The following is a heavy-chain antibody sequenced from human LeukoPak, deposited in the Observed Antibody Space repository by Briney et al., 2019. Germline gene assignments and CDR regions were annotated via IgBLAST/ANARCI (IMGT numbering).Heavy chain of an antibody. D-gene: IGHD4-17*01. J-gene: IGHJ6*03. V-gene: IGHV4-39*01. CDR1: AGSISSSSYY. CDR3: ARRGDYVNYYYYYMDV. CDR2: IYYSGST. Sequence: SETLSLTCTVSAGSISSSSYYWGWIRQPPGKGLEWIGSIYYSGSTYYNPSLKSRVTISVDTSKNQFSLKLSSVTAADTAVYYCARRGDYVNYYYYYMDVWGKGTTVTVSS.